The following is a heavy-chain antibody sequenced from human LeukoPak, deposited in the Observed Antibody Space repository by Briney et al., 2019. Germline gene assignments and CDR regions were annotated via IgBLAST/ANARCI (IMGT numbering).Heavy chain of an antibody. CDR3: ARGGTYSSGLPGS. D-gene: IGHD5-18*01. V-gene: IGHV3-74*01. Sequence: GGSLRLSCAASGFTFSGYWMLWVRQAPGKGLVWVSRINSDGSSTNYADSVKGRFTISRDNAKNTLYLQMNTLRAEDTAVYYCARGGTYSSGLPGSWGQGTLVTVSS. CDR1: GFTFSGYW. J-gene: IGHJ5*02. CDR2: INSDGSST.